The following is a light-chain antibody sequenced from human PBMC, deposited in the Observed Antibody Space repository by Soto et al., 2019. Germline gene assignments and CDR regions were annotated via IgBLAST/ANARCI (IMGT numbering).Light chain of an antibody. CDR1: QDIRSD. Sequence: DIQMTQSPSSLSASVGDRVTITCRASQDIRSDLGWFQQKPGKAPKRLIYAASTLESGVPSRFSGSRSGTEFTLTISSLQPEDFATYYCLQHNSFPWTFGQGTKVDNK. V-gene: IGKV1-17*01. J-gene: IGKJ1*01. CDR2: AAS. CDR3: LQHNSFPWT.